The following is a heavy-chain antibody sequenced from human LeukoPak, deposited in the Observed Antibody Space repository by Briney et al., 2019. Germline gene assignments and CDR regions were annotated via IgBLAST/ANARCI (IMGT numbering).Heavy chain of an antibody. CDR1: GFTSSSYG. J-gene: IGHJ4*02. CDR3: ATPGGCSSTSCYAGIDY. CDR2: ISGSGGST. D-gene: IGHD2-2*01. Sequence: PGGSLRLSCAASGFTSSSYGMSWVRQAPGKGLEWVSAISGSGGSTYYADSVKGRFTISRDNSKNTLYLQMNSLRAEDTAVYYCATPGGCSSTSCYAGIDYWGQGTLVTVSS. V-gene: IGHV3-23*01.